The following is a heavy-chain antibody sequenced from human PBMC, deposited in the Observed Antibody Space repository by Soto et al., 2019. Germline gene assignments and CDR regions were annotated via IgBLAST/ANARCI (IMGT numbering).Heavy chain of an antibody. CDR1: GCTLCSYP. D-gene: IGHD6-19*01. J-gene: IGHJ4*02. CDR2: ISGSGGSK. CDR3: ARELPTSSGWPQVIY. Sequence: PWVSLTLSGAASGCTLCSYPMTSVRQAPRKGLEWVSAISGSGGSKYYADSVKGRLTISRDNSKNTLYLQMNSLRAEDTAVYYCARELPTSSGWPQVIYWGQGILVTVSS. V-gene: IGHV3-23*01.